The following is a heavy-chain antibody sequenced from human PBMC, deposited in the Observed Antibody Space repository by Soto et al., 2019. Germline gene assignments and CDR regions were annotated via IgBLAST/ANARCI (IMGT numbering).Heavy chain of an antibody. J-gene: IGHJ2*01. D-gene: IGHD5-18*01. CDR2: ISYDGSNK. CDR1: QFTFSSYA. Sequence: QVQLVESGGGVVQPGRSLRLSCAACQFTFSSYATQWVRQAPGKGLEWVAVISYDGSNKYYADSVKGRFTISRDNSKNTLYLQMNSLRAEDTAVYYCARDPLWGTAMVLWYFDLWGRGTLVTVSS. CDR3: ARDPLWGTAMVLWYFDL. V-gene: IGHV3-30-3*01.